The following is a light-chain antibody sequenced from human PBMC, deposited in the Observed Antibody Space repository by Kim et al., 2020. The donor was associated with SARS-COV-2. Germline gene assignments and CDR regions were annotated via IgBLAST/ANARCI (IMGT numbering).Light chain of an antibody. CDR3: QVWDSTSDHRVV. J-gene: IGLJ2*01. CDR1: NIGSRS. CDR2: YDS. Sequence: PGKTARITCGGSNIGSRSVLWYQQKPGQAPLLVISYDSDRPSGIPERFSGSNSGNTATLTISWVEAGDEADYYCQVWDSTSDHRVVFGGGTQLTVL. V-gene: IGLV3-21*04.